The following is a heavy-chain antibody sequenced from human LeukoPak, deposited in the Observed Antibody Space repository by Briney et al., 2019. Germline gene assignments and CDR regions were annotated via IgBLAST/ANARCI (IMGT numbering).Heavy chain of an antibody. D-gene: IGHD6-19*01. CDR3: ARDPPTVAGRRSNWFDP. CDR1: GGSISSSSYY. J-gene: IGHJ5*02. Sequence: SETLSLTCTVSGGSISSSSYYWGWIRQPPGKGLEWIGSIYYSGSTYYNPSLKSRVTISVDTSKNQFSLKLSSVTAADTAVYYCARDPPTVAGRRSNWFDPWGQGTLVTVSS. CDR2: IYYSGST. V-gene: IGHV4-39*07.